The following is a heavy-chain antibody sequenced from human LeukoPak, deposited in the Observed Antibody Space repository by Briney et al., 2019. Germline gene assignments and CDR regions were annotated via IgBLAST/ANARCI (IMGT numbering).Heavy chain of an antibody. D-gene: IGHD5-24*01. Sequence: SETLSLTCAVYGGSFSGYYWSWTRQPPGKGLEWIGEINHSGSTNYSPSLKSRVTISVDTSKNQFSLKLSSVTAADTAVYYCARRQRWLHHFDYWGQGTLVTVSS. CDR3: ARRQRWLHHFDY. CDR1: GGSFSGYY. CDR2: INHSGST. J-gene: IGHJ4*02. V-gene: IGHV4-34*01.